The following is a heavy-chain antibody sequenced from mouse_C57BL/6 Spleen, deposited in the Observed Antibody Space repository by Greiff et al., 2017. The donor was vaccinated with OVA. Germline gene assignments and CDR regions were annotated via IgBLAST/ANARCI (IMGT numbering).Heavy chain of an antibody. D-gene: IGHD2-1*01. J-gene: IGHJ1*03. V-gene: IGHV1-43*01. Sequence: EVQLQQSGPELVKPGASVKISCKASGYSFTGYYMHWVKQSSEKSLEWIGEINPSTGGTSYNQKFKGKATLTVDKSSSTAYMQLKSLTSEDSAVYYCARNYGNFRWYFDVWGTGTTVTVSS. CDR3: ARNYGNFRWYFDV. CDR2: INPSTGGT. CDR1: GYSFTGYY.